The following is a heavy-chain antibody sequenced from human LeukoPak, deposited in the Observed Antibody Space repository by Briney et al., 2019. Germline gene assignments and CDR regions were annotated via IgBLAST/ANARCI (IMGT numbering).Heavy chain of an antibody. CDR3: ARDVSVPGVAELHSGDWFDP. CDR1: GDSVSSNSAA. D-gene: IGHD1-26*01. J-gene: IGHJ5*02. CDR2: TYYRSKWYN. Sequence: SQTLSLTCAISGDSVSSNSAAWNWIRQSPSRGLEWLGRTYYRSKWYNDYAVSVKSRITINPDTSKNQFSLQLNSVTPEDTAVYYCARDVSVPGVAELHSGDWFDPWGQGTLVTVSS. V-gene: IGHV6-1*01.